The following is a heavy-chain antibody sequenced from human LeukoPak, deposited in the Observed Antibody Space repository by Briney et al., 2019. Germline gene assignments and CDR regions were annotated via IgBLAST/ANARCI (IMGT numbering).Heavy chain of an antibody. CDR3: ITGFWDSSGFYHGDDAFDV. V-gene: IGHV3-15*01. CDR2: ITSKSSGEIR. J-gene: IGHJ3*01. Sequence: GGSLRLSCVASGFTFSNAWMTWVRQAPGRGLEWVGRITSKSSGEIRVYATPVQGRFTVSRDDSKNTVYVQMNSLKTEDTAVYYCITGFWDSSGFYHGDDAFDVWGQGTLVAVSS. D-gene: IGHD3-22*01. CDR1: GFTFSNAW.